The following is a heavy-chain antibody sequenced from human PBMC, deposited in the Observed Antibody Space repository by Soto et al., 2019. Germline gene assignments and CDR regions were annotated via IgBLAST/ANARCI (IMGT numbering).Heavy chain of an antibody. Sequence: GKGLEWFSSISSSSSYIYYADSVKGRFTISRDNAKNSLYLQMNSLRAEDTAVYYCATDTRVDISGWYHDFDYSGQGLLVSV. J-gene: IGHJ4*02. D-gene: IGHD6-19*01. V-gene: IGHV3-21*01. CDR3: ATDTRVDISGWYHDFDY. CDR2: ISSSSSYI.